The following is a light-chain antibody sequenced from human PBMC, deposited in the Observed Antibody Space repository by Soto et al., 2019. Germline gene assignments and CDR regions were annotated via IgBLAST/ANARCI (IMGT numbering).Light chain of an antibody. CDR3: QQRSNRPPP. CDR2: GAS. Sequence: VSNSPDTLSVPTGERATLSCTASQNIGNNLAWYQQKPGQAPRLLIYGASNRATGIPARFSGSGSGTDFTLTIISLEPEDVAGYYCQQRSNRPPPFGQGTRLDIK. V-gene: IGKV3-11*01. CDR1: QNIGNN. J-gene: IGKJ5*01.